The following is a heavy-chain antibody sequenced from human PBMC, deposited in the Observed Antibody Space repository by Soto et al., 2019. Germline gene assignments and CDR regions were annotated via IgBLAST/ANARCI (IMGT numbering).Heavy chain of an antibody. D-gene: IGHD4-17*01. CDR1: GGSISSYY. CDR3: ARGLTTVTNRILGNYYYYMDV. V-gene: IGHV4-59*01. Sequence: SETLSLTCTVSGGSISSYYWSWIRQPPGKGLEWIGYIYYSGSTNYNPSLKSRVTISVDTSKNQFSLKLSSVTAADTAVYYCARGLTTVTNRILGNYYYYMDVWGKGTTVTVSS. CDR2: IYYSGST. J-gene: IGHJ6*03.